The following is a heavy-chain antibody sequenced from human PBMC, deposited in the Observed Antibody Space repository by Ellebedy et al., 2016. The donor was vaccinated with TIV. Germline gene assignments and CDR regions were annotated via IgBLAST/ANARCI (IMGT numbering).Heavy chain of an antibody. V-gene: IGHV3-64D*09. CDR3: VTGDFDY. J-gene: IGHJ4*02. CDR2: ISSNGGST. Sequence: GESLKISCSASGFTFSINSYAMYWVRQAPGKGLEYVSAISSNGGSTYYADSVRGRFTISRDNSKNTLYLQMSSLRAEDTAVYYCVTGDFDYWGQGTLVTVSS. CDR1: GFTFSINSYA.